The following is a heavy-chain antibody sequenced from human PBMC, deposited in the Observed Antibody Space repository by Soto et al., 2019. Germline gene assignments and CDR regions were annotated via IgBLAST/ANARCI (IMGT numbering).Heavy chain of an antibody. J-gene: IGHJ5*02. Sequence: ASVKVSCKASGFTFTSSAMQWVRQARGQRLEWIGWIVVGSGNTNYAQKFQERVTITRDMSTSTAYMELSSLRSEDTAVYYCARDRIAARPDWFDPWGQRTLVTAPQ. CDR3: ARDRIAARPDWFDP. CDR1: GFTFTSSA. V-gene: IGHV1-58*02. D-gene: IGHD6-6*01. CDR2: IVVGSGNT.